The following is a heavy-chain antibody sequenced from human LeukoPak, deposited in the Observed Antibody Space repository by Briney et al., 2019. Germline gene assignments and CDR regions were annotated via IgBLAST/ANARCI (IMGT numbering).Heavy chain of an antibody. CDR1: GFTFSSYA. CDR2: ISYDGSNK. J-gene: IGHJ4*02. V-gene: IGHV3-30-3*01. D-gene: IGHD3-3*01. Sequence: PGGSLRLSCAASGFTFSSYAMHWVRQAPGKGLEWVAVISYDGSNKYYADSVKGRFTISRDNSKNTLYLQMNSLRAEDTAVYYCARDRDFWSGYFDYWGQGILVTVSS. CDR3: ARDRDFWSGYFDY.